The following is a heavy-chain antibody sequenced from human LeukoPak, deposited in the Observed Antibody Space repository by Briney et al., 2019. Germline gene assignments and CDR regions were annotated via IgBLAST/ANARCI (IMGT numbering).Heavy chain of an antibody. CDR2: IYTSGST. V-gene: IGHV4-4*07. D-gene: IGHD3-9*01. CDR3: ARDYDILTGYPQGGFDP. J-gene: IGHJ5*02. CDR1: GGSISSYY. Sequence: PSETLSLTCTVSGGSISSYYWSWIRQPAGKGLEWIGRIYTSGSTNYSPSLKSRVTMSVDTSKNQFSLKPSSVTAADTAVYYCARDYDILTGYPQGGFDPWGQGTLVTVSS.